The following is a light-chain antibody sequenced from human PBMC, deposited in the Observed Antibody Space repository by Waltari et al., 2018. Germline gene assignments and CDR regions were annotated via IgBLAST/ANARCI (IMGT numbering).Light chain of an antibody. CDR1: QSLRHTNGYNY. CDR3: MQALQMGNT. CDR2: LGS. J-gene: IGKJ2*01. Sequence: DITMTQSPVSLPVTLGEPASISCRSSQSLRHTNGYNYLDWYLQKPGQSPQLLIYLGSNRASGVPDRFSGSGSGTDFTLKISRVEAEDVGIYYCMQALQMGNTFGQGTKLEIK. V-gene: IGKV2-28*01.